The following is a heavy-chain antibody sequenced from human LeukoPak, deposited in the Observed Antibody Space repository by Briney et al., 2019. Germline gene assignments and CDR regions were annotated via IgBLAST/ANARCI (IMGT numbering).Heavy chain of an antibody. V-gene: IGHV3-9*01. CDR1: GFTFDDYA. J-gene: IGHJ6*02. D-gene: IGHD3-10*01. Sequence: GGSLRLSCAASGFTFDDYAMPWVRQAPGKGLEWVSGISWNSGSIGYADSVKGRFTISRDNAKNSLYLQMNSLRAEDTALYYCAKDIAGGSGSYYYYYYGMDVWGQGTTVTVSS. CDR3: AKDIAGGSGSYYYYYYGMDV. CDR2: ISWNSGSI.